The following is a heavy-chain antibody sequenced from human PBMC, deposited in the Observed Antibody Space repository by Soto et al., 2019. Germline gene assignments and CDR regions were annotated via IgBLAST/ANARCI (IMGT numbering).Heavy chain of an antibody. J-gene: IGHJ3*02. V-gene: IGHV1-69*08. CDR2: IIPILGIA. D-gene: IGHD2-2*01. Sequence: QVPLVQSGAEVKKPGSSVKVSCKASGGTFSSYTISWVRQAPGQGLEWMGRIIPILGIANYAQKFQGRVTITADKSTSTAYMELSSLRSEDTAVYYCARDSCSSTSCYDDAFDIWGQGTMVTVSS. CDR1: GGTFSSYT. CDR3: ARDSCSSTSCYDDAFDI.